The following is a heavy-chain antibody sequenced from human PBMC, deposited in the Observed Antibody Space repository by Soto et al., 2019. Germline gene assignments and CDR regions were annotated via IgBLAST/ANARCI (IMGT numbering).Heavy chain of an antibody. D-gene: IGHD3-3*01. Sequence: ASVKVSCKASGYTFTGYYMHWVRQAPGQGLEWMGWINPNSGGTNYAQKFQGRVTMTRDTSISTAYMELSRLRSDDTAVYYCAKEGRLDDFWSGYRSDYWGQGTLVTVSS. V-gene: IGHV1-2*02. CDR2: INPNSGGT. J-gene: IGHJ4*02. CDR1: GYTFTGYY. CDR3: AKEGRLDDFWSGYRSDY.